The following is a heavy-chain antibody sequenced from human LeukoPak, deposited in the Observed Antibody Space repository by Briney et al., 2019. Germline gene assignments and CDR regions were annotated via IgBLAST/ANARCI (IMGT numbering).Heavy chain of an antibody. CDR3: AKDDGIAVAGVDY. CDR1: GFTFSSYA. J-gene: IGHJ4*02. Sequence: QPGGSLRLSCAASGFTFSSYAMSWVRQAPGKGLEWVSSISGSAINTYYADSVKGRFTISRDNSKNTLYLQMNSLRGEDTAVYYCAKDDGIAVAGVDYWGQGTLVTVSS. V-gene: IGHV3-23*01. CDR2: ISGSAINT. D-gene: IGHD6-19*01.